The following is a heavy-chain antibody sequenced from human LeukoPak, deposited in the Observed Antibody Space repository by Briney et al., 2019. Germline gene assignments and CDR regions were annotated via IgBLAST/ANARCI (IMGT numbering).Heavy chain of an antibody. V-gene: IGHV1-2*02. CDR1: GYTFTGYY. Sequence: ASVKVSCKASGYTFTGYYMHWVRQAPGQGLEWMGWINPNSGGTNYAQKFQGRVTMTRDTSISTAYMELSRLRSDDTAVYYCARDPTDHYYGSGSPLDYWGQGTLVTVSS. J-gene: IGHJ4*02. CDR3: ARDPTDHYYGSGSPLDY. D-gene: IGHD3-10*01. CDR2: INPNSGGT.